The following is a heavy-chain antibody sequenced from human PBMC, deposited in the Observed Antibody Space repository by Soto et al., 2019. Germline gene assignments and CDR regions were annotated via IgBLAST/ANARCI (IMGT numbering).Heavy chain of an antibody. J-gene: IGHJ4*02. CDR2: IRYDGSDE. CDR1: ASIFKGHG. Sequence: QVQLVESGGGVVQPGGSLRLSCAASASIFKGHGMHWVRQAPGKGLEWVAIIRYDGSDEHYGDSVKGRFTICRDTSKNMLYVQRNSLRAEDTAVYYCAKDGVGATTFFGFLDYWGQGTLVTVFS. V-gene: IGHV3-30*02. CDR3: AKDGVGATTFFGFLDY. D-gene: IGHD1-26*01.